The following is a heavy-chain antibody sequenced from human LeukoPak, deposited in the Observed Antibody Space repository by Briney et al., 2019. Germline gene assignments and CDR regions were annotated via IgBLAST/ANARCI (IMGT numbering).Heavy chain of an antibody. CDR1: GYNFTSYW. Sequence: GESLKISCKGSGYNFTSYWIGWVRQMPGKGLEWMGIIYPGDSDTRYSPSFQGQVTISADKSISTAYLQWGSLKASDTAKYYCARQGFVASYGVDVWGQGTTVTVSS. CDR2: IYPGDSDT. CDR3: ARQGFVASYGVDV. V-gene: IGHV5-51*01. J-gene: IGHJ6*02.